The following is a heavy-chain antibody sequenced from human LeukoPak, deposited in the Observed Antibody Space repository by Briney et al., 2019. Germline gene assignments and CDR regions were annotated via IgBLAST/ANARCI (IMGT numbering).Heavy chain of an antibody. CDR2: ISGNGGNT. Sequence: GGSLRLSCAASGFTFSSYAMSWVRQAPGKGLDWVSTISGNGGNTYYADSVKGRFTISRDNSKNTLYLEMNSLRAEDTAVYYCAKDQRKKVAAAGNSPFDFWGQGALVTVSS. D-gene: IGHD6-13*01. J-gene: IGHJ4*02. V-gene: IGHV3-23*01. CDR1: GFTFSSYA. CDR3: AKDQRKKVAAAGNSPFDF.